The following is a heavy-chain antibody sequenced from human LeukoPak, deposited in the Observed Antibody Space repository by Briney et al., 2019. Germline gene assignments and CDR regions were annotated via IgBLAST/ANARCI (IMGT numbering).Heavy chain of an antibody. CDR1: GFTFSSYG. J-gene: IGHJ6*03. CDR2: IWYDGSNK. Sequence: GGSLRLSCAASGFTFSSYGMHWVRQAPGKGLEWVAVIWYDGSNKYYADSVKGRFTISRDNSKNTLYLQMNSLRSEDTAVYYCARARDYSSSWYYMDVWGKGTTVTVSS. D-gene: IGHD6-13*01. V-gene: IGHV3-33*01. CDR3: ARARDYSSSWYYMDV.